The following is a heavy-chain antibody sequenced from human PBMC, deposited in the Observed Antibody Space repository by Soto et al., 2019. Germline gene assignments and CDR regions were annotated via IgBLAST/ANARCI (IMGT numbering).Heavy chain of an antibody. J-gene: IGHJ4*02. D-gene: IGHD3-22*01. CDR2: IYWNDDK. CDR1: GFSLSTSGMG. V-gene: IGHV2-5*01. Sequence: SGPTLVKPTQPLTLTCPFSGFSLSTSGMGVGWIRQPPGKALEWLALIYWNDDKRYSPSLKSRLTITKDTSKNQVVLTMTNMDPVDTATYYCAHSPFYDSSGYPDYWGQGTLVTVSS. CDR3: AHSPFYDSSGYPDY.